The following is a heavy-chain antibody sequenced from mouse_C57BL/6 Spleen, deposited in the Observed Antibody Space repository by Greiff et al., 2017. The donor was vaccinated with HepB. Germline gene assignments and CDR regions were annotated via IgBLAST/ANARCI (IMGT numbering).Heavy chain of an antibody. D-gene: IGHD1-1*01. CDR2: IHPNSGST. J-gene: IGHJ4*01. CDR1: GYTFTSYW. V-gene: IGHV1-64*01. CDR3: AADYYASSYEAYYYAMDY. Sequence: QVQLQQPGAELVKPGASVKLSCKASGYTFTSYWMHWVKQRPGQGLEWIGMIHPNSGSTNYNEKFKSKATLTVDKSSSTAYMQLSSLTSEDSAVYYCAADYYASSYEAYYYAMDYWGQGTSVTVSS.